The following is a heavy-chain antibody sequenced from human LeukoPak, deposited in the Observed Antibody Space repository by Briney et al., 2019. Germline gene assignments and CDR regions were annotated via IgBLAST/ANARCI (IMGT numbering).Heavy chain of an antibody. CDR3: ATYRQVLLPFES. CDR1: GFTFSTYS. Sequence: GGSLRLSCAASGFTFSTYSMNWVRQAPGKGLEWVSSIFPSGGEIHYADSVRGRFTISRDNSKSTLSLQMNSLRAEDTAIYYCATYRQVLLPFESWGQGTLVTVSS. V-gene: IGHV3-21*04. J-gene: IGHJ4*02. CDR2: IFPSGGEI. D-gene: IGHD2-8*02.